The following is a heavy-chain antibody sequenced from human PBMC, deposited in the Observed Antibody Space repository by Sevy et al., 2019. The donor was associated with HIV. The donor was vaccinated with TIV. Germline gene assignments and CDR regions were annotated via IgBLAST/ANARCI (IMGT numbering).Heavy chain of an antibody. V-gene: IGHV1-24*01. J-gene: IGHJ4*02. CDR1: GKTLTQLS. Sequence: ASVKVSCKVSGKTLTQLSMHWVRQAPGKGLEWMGSYDPEDDKRIYAQKFQGRVTMTEETSTDTAYMELRSLRSEDTAVYYCATTKDYYESSGSPFDYWGQGTLVTVSS. CDR3: ATTKDYYESSGSPFDY. D-gene: IGHD3-22*01. CDR2: YDPEDDKR.